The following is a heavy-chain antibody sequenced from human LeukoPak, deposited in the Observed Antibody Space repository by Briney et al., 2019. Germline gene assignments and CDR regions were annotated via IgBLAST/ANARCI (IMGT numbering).Heavy chain of an antibody. D-gene: IGHD5-12*01. J-gene: IGHJ3*02. CDR2: ISTTSTYT. V-gene: IGHV3-21*01. CDR3: VRGTGYAVFDI. CDR1: GFTFSDYY. Sequence: GGSLRVSCAASGFTFSDYYMTWVRQAPGKGLEWVSTISTTSTYTHYADSVRGRFTISRDNAENSLYLRMSSLRAEDTAVYYCVRGTGYAVFDIWGQGTMVTVSS.